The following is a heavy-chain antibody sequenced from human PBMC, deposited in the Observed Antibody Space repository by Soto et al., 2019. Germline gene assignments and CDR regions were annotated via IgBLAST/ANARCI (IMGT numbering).Heavy chain of an antibody. CDR2: ISSSSSYI. J-gene: IGHJ3*02. V-gene: IGHV3-21*01. CDR3: ASLATYYDYIWGSYRRFEDAFDI. CDR1: GFTFSSYS. Sequence: GGSLRLSCAASGFTFSSYSMNWVRQAPGKGLEWVPSISSSSSYIYYADSVKGRFTISRDNAKNSLYLQMNSLRAEDTAVYYCASLATYYDYIWGSYRRFEDAFDIWGQGTMVTVSS. D-gene: IGHD3-16*02.